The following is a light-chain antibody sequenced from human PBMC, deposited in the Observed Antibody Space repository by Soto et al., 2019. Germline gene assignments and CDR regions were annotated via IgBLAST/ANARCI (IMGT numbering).Light chain of an antibody. CDR2: AAS. CDR1: QAIRND. J-gene: IGKJ1*01. CDR3: LQDYNYPWT. Sequence: AITMTQSPSSLSASVGDRVTITCRASQAIRNDLGWYQQKPGKTPKLLIYAASTLQSGVPSRFSGSGSGTEFTLTISSLQPEDFATYYCLQDYNYPWTFGQGTKVEIK. V-gene: IGKV1-6*01.